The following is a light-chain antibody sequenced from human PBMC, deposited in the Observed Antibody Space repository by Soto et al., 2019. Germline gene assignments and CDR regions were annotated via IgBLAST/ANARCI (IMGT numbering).Light chain of an antibody. CDR3: QQYNNWPPIT. CDR2: GAS. J-gene: IGKJ5*01. V-gene: IGKV3-15*01. Sequence: EIVMTQSPSTLSVSPGGRATLSCRASQSVATNLAWYQQKPGQPPRLLVYGASTRATGIPARFSGSGSGTEFTLTISSLQSEDFAVYYCQQYNNWPPITFGQGTRLEIK. CDR1: QSVATN.